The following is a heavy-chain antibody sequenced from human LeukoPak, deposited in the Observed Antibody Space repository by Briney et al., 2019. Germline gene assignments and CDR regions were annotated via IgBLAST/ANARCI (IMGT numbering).Heavy chain of an antibody. CDR2: ISSSSSYI. J-gene: IGHJ4*02. CDR1: GFTFSSYS. D-gene: IGHD1-26*01. CDR3: ARVSDGAFDY. Sequence: PGGSLRLSSAASGFTFSSYSMNWVRQAPGKGLEWVSSISSSSSYIYYADSVKGRFTISRDNAKNSLYLQMNSLRAEDTAVYYCARVSDGAFDYWGQGTLVTVSS. V-gene: IGHV3-21*01.